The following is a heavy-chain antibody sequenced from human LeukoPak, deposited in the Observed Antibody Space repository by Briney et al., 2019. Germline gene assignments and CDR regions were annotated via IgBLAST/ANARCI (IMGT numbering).Heavy chain of an antibody. V-gene: IGHV3-53*01. CDR3: ARGVEPLAANTLAY. Sequence: GGSLRLSCAASGFTVITNDMTGVRQASGKGREWGSVLYSDGNTKYADSVQGRFTISRGNSKNTLYLEMNSLSPDDTAVYYCARGVEPLAANTLAYWGQGTLVTVSS. J-gene: IGHJ4*02. CDR2: LYSDGNT. CDR1: GFTVITND. D-gene: IGHD3-16*01.